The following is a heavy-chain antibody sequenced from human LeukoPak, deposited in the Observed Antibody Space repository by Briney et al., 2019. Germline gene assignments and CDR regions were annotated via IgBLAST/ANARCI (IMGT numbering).Heavy chain of an antibody. CDR1: GGTFSNHA. V-gene: IGHV1-69*05. J-gene: IGHJ4*02. Sequence: SVKVSCKASGGTFSNHAISWVRQAPGQGLEWMGGIIPIFDTTNYAQKFQGRVTITTDESTSTAYMDLNSLKSEDTAVYYCARGGDCTNTYCQVDYWGQGTLVTVSS. D-gene: IGHD2-8*01. CDR3: ARGGDCTNTYCQVDY. CDR2: IIPIFDTT.